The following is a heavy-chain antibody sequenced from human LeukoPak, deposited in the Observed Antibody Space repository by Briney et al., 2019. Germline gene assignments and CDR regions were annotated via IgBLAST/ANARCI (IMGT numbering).Heavy chain of an antibody. D-gene: IGHD3-22*01. CDR2: INSDGSNT. J-gene: IGHJ4*02. V-gene: IGHV3-74*01. Sequence: QPGGSLRLSCAASGFTFSNYWMQWVRQAPGKGLVWVSRINSDGSNTRHADFVKGRFTISRDNAKSTVYLQMNSLRVEDTAVYYCARGYHDSSGYYGPYFEYWGQGALSPSPQ. CDR1: GFTFSNYW. CDR3: ARGYHDSSGYYGPYFEY.